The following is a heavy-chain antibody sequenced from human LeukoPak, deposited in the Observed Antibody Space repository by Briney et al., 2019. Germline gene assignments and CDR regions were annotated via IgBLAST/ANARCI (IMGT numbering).Heavy chain of an antibody. CDR1: GYTFTGYY. CDR3: VRGGYSYTESFDY. D-gene: IGHD5-18*01. V-gene: IGHV1-2*02. CDR2: INPNSGGT. J-gene: IGHJ4*02. Sequence: ASVKVSCKASGYTFTGYYMHWGRQAPGQGLEWMGGINPNSGGTNYAQKFQGRVTMTRDTSISTAYMELSRLRSDDTAVYYCVRGGYSYTESFDYWGQGTLVTVSS.